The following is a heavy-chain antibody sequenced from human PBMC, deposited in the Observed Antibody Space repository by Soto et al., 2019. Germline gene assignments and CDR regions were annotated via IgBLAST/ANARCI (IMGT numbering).Heavy chain of an antibody. Sequence: SQTLSLTCAMSGESVSSNSAAWNWIRQSPSRGLEWLGRTYYRSKWYNDYAVSVKSRITINPDTSKNQFSLQLNSVTPEDTAVYYCARIVVVPAAISPDYYYYMDVWGKGTTVTVSS. CDR3: ARIVVVPAAISPDYYYYMDV. D-gene: IGHD2-2*01. CDR1: GESVSSNSAA. CDR2: TYYRSKWYN. J-gene: IGHJ6*03. V-gene: IGHV6-1*01.